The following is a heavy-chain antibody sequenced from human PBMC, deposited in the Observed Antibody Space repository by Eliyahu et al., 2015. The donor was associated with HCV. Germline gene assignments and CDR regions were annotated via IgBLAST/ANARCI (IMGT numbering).Heavy chain of an antibody. CDR3: ARWLYDFPVRGGDY. Sequence: QVQLQQWGAGLLKPSETLSLTCAVYGXSFSGYYWSWIRQPPGKGXEWIGEINHSGSTNYNPSLKSRVTISVDTSKNQFSLKLSSVTAADTAVYYCARWLYDFPVRGGDYWGQGTLVTVSS. CDR2: INHSGST. CDR1: GXSFSGYY. J-gene: IGHJ4*02. D-gene: IGHD3-3*01. V-gene: IGHV4-34*01.